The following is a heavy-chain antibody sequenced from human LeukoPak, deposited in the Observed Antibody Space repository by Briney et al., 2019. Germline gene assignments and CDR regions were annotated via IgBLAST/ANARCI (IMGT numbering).Heavy chain of an antibody. V-gene: IGHV4-4*02. Sequence: SETLSLTCAVSGGSISSSNWWSWVRQPPGKGLEWIGEIYHSGSTNYNPSLKSRVTISVDKSKNQFSLKLSSVTAADTAVYYCARIMGRGYCSSTSCRGDWFDPWGQGTLVTVSP. CDR1: GGSISSSNW. J-gene: IGHJ5*02. CDR3: ARIMGRGYCSSTSCRGDWFDP. D-gene: IGHD2-2*01. CDR2: IYHSGST.